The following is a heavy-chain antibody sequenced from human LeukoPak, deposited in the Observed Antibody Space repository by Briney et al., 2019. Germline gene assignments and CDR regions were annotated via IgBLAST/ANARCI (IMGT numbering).Heavy chain of an antibody. D-gene: IGHD4-23*01. CDR1: GYTLTELS. J-gene: IGHJ3*02. Sequence: ASVKVSCKVSGYTLTELSMHWVRQAPGKGLEWMGGFDPEDGETIYAQKFQGRVTMTEDTSTDTAYMELSSLRSEDTAVYYCARDLHGGKAPRAFDIWGQGTMVTVSS. V-gene: IGHV1-24*01. CDR2: FDPEDGET. CDR3: ARDLHGGKAPRAFDI.